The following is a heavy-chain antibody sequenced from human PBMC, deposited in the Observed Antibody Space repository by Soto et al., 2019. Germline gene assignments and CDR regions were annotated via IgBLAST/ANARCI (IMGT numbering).Heavy chain of an antibody. V-gene: IGHV3-30*18. CDR2: ISYDGSNK. CDR3: AKEKIGYCSSTSCHTFDY. D-gene: IGHD2-2*01. CDR1: GFTFSSYG. Sequence: QVQLVESGGGVVQPGRSLRLSCAASGFTFSSYGMHWVRQAPGKGLEWVAVISYDGSNKYYADSVKGRFTISRDNSKNTLYLQMNSLRAEDTAVYYCAKEKIGYCSSTSCHTFDYWGQGTLVTVSS. J-gene: IGHJ4*02.